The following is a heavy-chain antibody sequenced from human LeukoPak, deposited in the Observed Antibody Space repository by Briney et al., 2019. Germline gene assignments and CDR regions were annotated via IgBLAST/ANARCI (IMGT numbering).Heavy chain of an antibody. CDR3: ATFTERENYTYTANL. CDR2: INSDGSST. D-gene: IGHD3-16*01. CDR1: GFTFSSYW. V-gene: IGHV3-74*01. Sequence: PGGSLRLSCAASGFTFSSYWMHWVRQAPGKGLVWVSRINSDGSSTNYADSVKGRFTISRDNAKNTLYLQMNSLRAEDTAVYYCATFTERENYTYTANLWGQGTLVIVS. J-gene: IGHJ4*02.